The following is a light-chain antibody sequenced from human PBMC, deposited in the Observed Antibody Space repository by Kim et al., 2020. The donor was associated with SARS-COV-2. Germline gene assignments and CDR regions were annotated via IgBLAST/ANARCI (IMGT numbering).Light chain of an antibody. V-gene: IGKV3D-15*01. CDR1: ETVKNN. Sequence: APEETDARSCRASETVKNNLGWYQQTPGQSPRLLIYGASTRATGTPVRFSGSGSGTEFTLTISNLQSEDFAIYYCQQYNKWPPWTFGQGTKVDIK. CDR3: QQYNKWPPWT. CDR2: GAS. J-gene: IGKJ1*01.